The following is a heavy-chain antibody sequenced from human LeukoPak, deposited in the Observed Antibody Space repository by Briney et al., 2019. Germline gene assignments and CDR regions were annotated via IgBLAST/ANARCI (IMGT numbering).Heavy chain of an antibody. J-gene: IGHJ6*02. V-gene: IGHV4-59*01. CDR1: GGPISSSY. CDR3: ARGAGKYYFHGMDV. CDR2: IYYSGST. Sequence: PSETLSLTCTASGGPISSSYWSWIRQPPGKGLEWIGHIYYSGSTNYNPSLKSRVTLSVDTSKNQFSLKLISVTAADTAVYYCARGAGKYYFHGMDVWGQGTTVTVSS.